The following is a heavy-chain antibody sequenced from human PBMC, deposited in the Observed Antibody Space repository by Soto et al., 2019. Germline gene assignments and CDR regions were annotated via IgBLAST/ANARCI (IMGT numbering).Heavy chain of an antibody. Sequence: GGSLRLSCAASGFTFSSYAMHWVRQAPGKGLEWVAVISYDGSNKYYADSVKGRFTISRDNSKNTLYPQMNSLRAEDTAVYYCARDLGGAVPWNIWGKGTMVTVSS. D-gene: IGHD3-16*01. J-gene: IGHJ3*02. CDR3: ARDLGGAVPWNI. CDR2: ISYDGSNK. CDR1: GFTFSSYA. V-gene: IGHV3-30-3*01.